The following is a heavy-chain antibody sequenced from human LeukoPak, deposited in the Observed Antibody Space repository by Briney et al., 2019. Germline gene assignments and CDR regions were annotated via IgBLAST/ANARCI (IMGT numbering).Heavy chain of an antibody. Sequence: SETLSLTCTVSGYSISSGYYWGWIRQPPGKGLEWIGSIYHSGSTYYNPSLKSRVTISVDTSKNQFSLKLSSVTAADTAVYYCAREEEWELLPKFDYWGQGTLVTVSS. CDR3: AREEEWELLPKFDY. CDR2: IYHSGST. J-gene: IGHJ4*02. CDR1: GYSISSGYY. D-gene: IGHD1-26*01. V-gene: IGHV4-38-2*02.